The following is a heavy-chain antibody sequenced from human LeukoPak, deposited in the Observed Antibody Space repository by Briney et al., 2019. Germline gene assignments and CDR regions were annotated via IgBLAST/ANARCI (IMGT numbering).Heavy chain of an antibody. D-gene: IGHD5-18*01. V-gene: IGHV4-34*01. CDR1: GGSFSGYY. CDR2: INHSGST. J-gene: IGHJ4*02. Sequence: SETLSLTCAVYGGSFSGYYWSWIRQPPGKGLEWIGEINHSGSTNYNPPLKSRITISVDTSKNQFSLKLSSVTAADTAVYYCARGPRRGYSYGYLPSSYWGQGTLVTVSS. CDR3: ARGPRRGYSYGYLPSSY.